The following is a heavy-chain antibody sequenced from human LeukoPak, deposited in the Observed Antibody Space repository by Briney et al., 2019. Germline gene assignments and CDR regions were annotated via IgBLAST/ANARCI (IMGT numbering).Heavy chain of an antibody. V-gene: IGHV3-23*01. CDR2: ISGSGGKT. CDR1: GFTFSRYA. J-gene: IGHJ4*02. CDR3: AKDDSRGIMTMIVVVSHFDS. Sequence: GGSLRLSCAASGFTFSRYAMSWVRQAPGKGLEWVSGISGSGGKTEYADSVKGRFTISRDNLRNTLYLQMNTLRAEDTARYYCAKDDSRGIMTMIVVVSHFDSWGQGTLVTVSS. D-gene: IGHD3-22*01.